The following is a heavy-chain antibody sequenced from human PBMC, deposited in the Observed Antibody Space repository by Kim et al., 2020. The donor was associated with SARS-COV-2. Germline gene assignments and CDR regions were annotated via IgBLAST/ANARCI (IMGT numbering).Heavy chain of an antibody. D-gene: IGHD4-17*01. CDR2: ISYDGSNK. J-gene: IGHJ6*03. V-gene: IGHV3-30*18. Sequence: GGSLRLSCAASGFTFSSYGMHWVRQAPGKGLEWVAVISYDGSNKYYADSVKGRFTISRDNSKNTLYLQMNSLRAEDTAVYYCAKDPTVTRYYYYYMDVWGKGTTVTVSS. CDR1: GFTFSSYG. CDR3: AKDPTVTRYYYYYMDV.